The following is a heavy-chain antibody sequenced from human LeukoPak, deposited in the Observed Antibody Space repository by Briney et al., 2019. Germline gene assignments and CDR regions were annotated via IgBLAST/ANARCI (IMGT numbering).Heavy chain of an antibody. Sequence: GGSLRLSCAASGFTFSSYWMSWVRQAPGKGLEWVANIKHDGSEKYYVDSVKGRFTISRDDANNSLHLQMSSLRVEDTAVYYCTNLGHSDWGQGTLVTVSS. D-gene: IGHD5-18*01. CDR3: TNLGHSD. CDR1: GFTFSSYW. V-gene: IGHV3-7*01. J-gene: IGHJ4*02. CDR2: IKHDGSEK.